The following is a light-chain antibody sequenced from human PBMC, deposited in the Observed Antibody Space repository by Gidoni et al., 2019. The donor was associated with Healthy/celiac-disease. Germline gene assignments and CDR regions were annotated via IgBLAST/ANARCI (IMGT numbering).Light chain of an antibody. V-gene: IGKV1-13*02. CDR2: DAS. J-gene: IGKJ2*04. CDR3: QQFSSYPLVCS. CDR1: QGISSA. Sequence: AIQLTQSPSSLSASVGDRVTITCRASQGISSALAWYQQKPGKAPKLLIYDASSLESGVPSRFSGSGSGTDFTLTISSLQPEDFATYYCQQFSSYPLVCSFGQGTKLEIK.